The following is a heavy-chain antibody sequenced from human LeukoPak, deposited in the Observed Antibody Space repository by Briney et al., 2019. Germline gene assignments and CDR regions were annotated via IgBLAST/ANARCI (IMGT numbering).Heavy chain of an antibody. D-gene: IGHD3-3*01. V-gene: IGHV1-8*01. J-gene: IGHJ4*02. CDR2: MNPDSGNT. CDR1: GYTFTDCD. CDR3: ARNSDYWSGYFPF. Sequence: GASVKVSCKASGYTFTDCDINRVRQAPGQGLEWMGWMNPDSGNTGYAQKFEGRVTMTRDTSISTAYMELNYLGSDDTAVYYCARNSDYWSGYFPFWGQGALVTVSS.